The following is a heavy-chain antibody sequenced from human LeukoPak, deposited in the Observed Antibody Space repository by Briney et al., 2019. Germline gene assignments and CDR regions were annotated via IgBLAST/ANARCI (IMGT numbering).Heavy chain of an antibody. J-gene: IGHJ4*02. CDR2: IKQDGSER. CDR1: GFTFSNYW. Sequence: GGSQRLSCAASGFTFSNYWMNWVRQAPGKGLEWVANIKQDGSERYYVDSVKGRFTISRDNAKNSLYLQMNSLRAEDTAVYYCARGQTGKYNLDYWGQGTLVTVSS. D-gene: IGHD1-1*01. CDR3: ARGQTGKYNLDY. V-gene: IGHV3-7*01.